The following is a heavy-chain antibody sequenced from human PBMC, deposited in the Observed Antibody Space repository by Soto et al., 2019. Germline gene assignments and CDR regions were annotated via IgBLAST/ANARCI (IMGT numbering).Heavy chain of an antibody. CDR2: INHSGST. V-gene: IGHV4-34*01. CDR1: GGSFSGYY. J-gene: IGHJ3*02. D-gene: IGHD1-26*01. Sequence: QVQLQQWGAGLLKPSETLSLTCAVYGGSFSGYYWSWIRQPPGKGLEWIGEINHSGSTNYNPSLKSRVTISVDTSKNQFSLKLSAVTAADTAVYYCARGYSGSYGGAFDIWGQGTMVTVSS. CDR3: ARGYSGSYGGAFDI.